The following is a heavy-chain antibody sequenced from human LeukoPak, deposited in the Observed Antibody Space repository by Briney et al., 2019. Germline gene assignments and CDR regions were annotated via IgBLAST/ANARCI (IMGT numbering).Heavy chain of an antibody. Sequence: GGSLRLSCAASVLTFSSYSMYWVRQAPGKGLEWVSSISSSSSYIYYADSVKGRFTISRDTAKNSLSLQMNSLRDEGTAVYYCARSTAIEYFDYWGQGTLVTVSS. CDR2: ISSSSSYI. D-gene: IGHD2-2*02. CDR1: VLTFSSYS. J-gene: IGHJ4*02. CDR3: ARSTAIEYFDY. V-gene: IGHV3-21*04.